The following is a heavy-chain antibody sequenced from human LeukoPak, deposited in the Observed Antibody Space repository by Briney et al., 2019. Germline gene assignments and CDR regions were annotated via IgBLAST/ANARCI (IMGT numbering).Heavy chain of an antibody. Sequence: SVKVSCKASGGTFSSYAISWVRQAPGQGLEWMGGIIPIFGTANYAQKFQGRVTITADESTSTAYMELSSLRSEDTAVYYCARVSGVLRYFDSSYYMDVWGKGTTVTVSS. CDR3: ARVSGVLRYFDSSYYMDV. V-gene: IGHV1-69*13. D-gene: IGHD3-9*01. CDR1: GGTFSSYA. CDR2: IIPIFGTA. J-gene: IGHJ6*03.